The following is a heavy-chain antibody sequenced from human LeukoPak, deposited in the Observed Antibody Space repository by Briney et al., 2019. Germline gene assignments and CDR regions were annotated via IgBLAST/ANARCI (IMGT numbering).Heavy chain of an antibody. V-gene: IGHV4-59*01. CDR1: GGSISSYY. Sequence: PSETLSLTCTVSGGSISSYYWSWIRQPPGKGLEWIGYIYYSGRTNYSPSLKSRVTISVDTSKNQFSLKLSSVTAADTAVYYCARGYGGNAIDYWGQGTLVTVSS. J-gene: IGHJ4*02. CDR2: IYYSGRT. D-gene: IGHD4/OR15-4a*01. CDR3: ARGYGGNAIDY.